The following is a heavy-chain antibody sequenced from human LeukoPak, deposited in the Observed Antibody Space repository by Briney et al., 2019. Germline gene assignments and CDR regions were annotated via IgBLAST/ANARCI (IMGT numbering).Heavy chain of an antibody. Sequence: SETLSLTCAVYGGSFSGYYWSWVRQPPGKGLEWIGEINHSGSTNYNPSLKSRVTISVDTSKNQFSLKLSSVTAADTAVYYCARSNTGYSSGWYYYYYGMDVWGQGTTVTVSS. CDR2: INHSGST. D-gene: IGHD6-19*01. CDR3: ARSNTGYSSGWYYYYYGMDV. J-gene: IGHJ6*02. V-gene: IGHV4-34*01. CDR1: GGSFSGYY.